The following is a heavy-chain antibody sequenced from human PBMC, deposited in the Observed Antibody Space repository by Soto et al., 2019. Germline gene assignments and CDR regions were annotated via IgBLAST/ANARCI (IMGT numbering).Heavy chain of an antibody. V-gene: IGHV4-31*03. CDR2: IYYSGST. J-gene: IGHJ5*02. D-gene: IGHD3-22*01. CDR1: GGSISGGNYY. CDR3: ARTSYDSSGTAADP. Sequence: QVQLQESGPGLVKPSQTLSLTCTVSGGSISGGNYYWSWIRQHPGKGLEWIGYIYYSGSTYYNPTLKSRFTISVDTSKNYFSLKMSSVTAADTAVYYCARTSYDSSGTAADPWCQGTLVTVSS.